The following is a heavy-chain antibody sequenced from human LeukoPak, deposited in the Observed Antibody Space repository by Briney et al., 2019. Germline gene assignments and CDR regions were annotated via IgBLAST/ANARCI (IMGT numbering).Heavy chain of an antibody. CDR3: AKCGYSPYFYYYYMDV. V-gene: IGHV1-69*05. CDR1: GGTFSSYA. Sequence: SVKVSCKASGGTFSSYAISWVRQAPGQGPEWMGGIIPIFGTANYAQKFQGRVTITTDESTSTAYMELSSLRSEDTAVYYCAKCGYSPYFYYYYMDVWGKGTTVTVSS. D-gene: IGHD5-18*01. J-gene: IGHJ6*03. CDR2: IIPIFGTA.